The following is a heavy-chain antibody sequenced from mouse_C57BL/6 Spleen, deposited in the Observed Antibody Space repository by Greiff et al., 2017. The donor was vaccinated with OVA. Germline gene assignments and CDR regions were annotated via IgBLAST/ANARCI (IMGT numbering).Heavy chain of an antibody. J-gene: IGHJ2*01. CDR3: ARLDAGYYFDY. Sequence: VQLQQSGAELVKPGASVKMSCKASGYTFTNYCIAWVKQSPGHGLEWIGDIYPGGGYTNYNEKFKGKATLTADKSSSTAYLQISSLTSEDTAIYYCARLDAGYYFDYWGQGTTLTVSS. V-gene: IGHV1-63*01. CDR1: GYTFTNYC. D-gene: IGHD2-3*01. CDR2: IYPGGGYT.